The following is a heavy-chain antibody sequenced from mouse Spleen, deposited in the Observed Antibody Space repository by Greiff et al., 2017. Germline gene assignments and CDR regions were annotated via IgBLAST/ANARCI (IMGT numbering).Heavy chain of an antibody. CDR3: ARSELITTSWFAY. CDR1: GYTFTSYW. Sequence: VQLQQPGAELVKPGASVKLSCKASGYTFTSYWMHWVKQRPGQGLEWIGMIHPNSGSTNYNEKFKSKATLTVDKSSSTAYMQLSSLTSEDSAVYYCARSELITTSWFAYWGQGTLVTVSA. D-gene: IGHD1-1*01. J-gene: IGHJ3*01. V-gene: IGHV1-64*01. CDR2: IHPNSGST.